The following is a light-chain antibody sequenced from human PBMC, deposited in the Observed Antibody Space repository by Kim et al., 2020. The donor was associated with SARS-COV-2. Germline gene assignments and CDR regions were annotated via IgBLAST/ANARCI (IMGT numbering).Light chain of an antibody. CDR3: QQGFSTPIT. Sequence: DIQMTQSPSSLSASVGARLTITCRASQTITNSLNWYQQKPGKAPKLLIYAASNLQNGVPSRFSGTGSGTDFTLTISSLQPEDFATYYCQQGFSTPITFGQGTRLEIK. CDR2: AAS. V-gene: IGKV1-39*01. CDR1: QTITNS. J-gene: IGKJ5*01.